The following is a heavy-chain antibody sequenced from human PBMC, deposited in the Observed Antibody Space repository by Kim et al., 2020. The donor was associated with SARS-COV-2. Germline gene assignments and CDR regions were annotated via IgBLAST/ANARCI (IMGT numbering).Heavy chain of an antibody. CDR2: IYYSGST. Sequence: SETLSLTCTVSGGSISSGGYYWSWIRQHPGKGLEWIGYIYYSGSTYYNPSLKSRVTISVDTSKNQFSLKLSSVTAADTAVYYCARDRVVTAIPGGAGFDPWGQGTLVTVSS. CDR1: GGSISSGGYY. J-gene: IGHJ5*02. V-gene: IGHV4-31*03. CDR3: ARDRVVTAIPGGAGFDP. D-gene: IGHD2-21*02.